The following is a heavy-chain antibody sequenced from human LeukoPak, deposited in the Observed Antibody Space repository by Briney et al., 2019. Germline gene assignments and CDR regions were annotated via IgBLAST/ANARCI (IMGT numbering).Heavy chain of an antibody. CDR1: GFTFSSYN. V-gene: IGHV3-48*01. J-gene: IGHJ4*02. Sequence: GGSLRLSCAASGFTFSSYNMSWVRQAPGKGLEWVSSISYSSRARYYADSVKGRFTISRDNFKDSLYLQMDSLRAEDTAVYYCARAYCSSTSCFGWGQGTLATVSS. CDR2: ISYSSRAR. D-gene: IGHD2-2*01. CDR3: ARAYCSSTSCFG.